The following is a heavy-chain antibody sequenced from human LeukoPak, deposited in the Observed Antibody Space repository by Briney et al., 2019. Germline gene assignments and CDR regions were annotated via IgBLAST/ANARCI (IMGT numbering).Heavy chain of an antibody. CDR2: IYSGGST. CDR1: GFPVSDNY. CDR3: ASTFYGDSPPY. Sequence: GGSLRLSCAASGFPVSDNYMTWVRQAPGKGLEWVSVIYSGGSTYYANSVKGRFTISRDNSKNTLYLQMNSLRAEDTAVYYCASTFYGDSPPYWGQGTLVTVSS. J-gene: IGHJ4*02. V-gene: IGHV3-66*01. D-gene: IGHD4-17*01.